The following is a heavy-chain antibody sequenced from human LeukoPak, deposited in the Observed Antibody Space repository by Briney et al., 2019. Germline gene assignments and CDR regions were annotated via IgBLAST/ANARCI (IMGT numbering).Heavy chain of an antibody. J-gene: IGHJ4*02. Sequence: PGGSLRLSCAASGFTFSNNAMSWVRQAPGKGLEWVSTISGSGSYTYYADSVKGRFTISRDNSKNTLYLLVNSLRAEDTAVYYCAKGVMLARRLIDYWGQGTLATVSS. CDR1: GFTFSNNA. V-gene: IGHV3-23*01. CDR2: ISGSGSYT. CDR3: AKGVMLARRLIDY. D-gene: IGHD3-10*02.